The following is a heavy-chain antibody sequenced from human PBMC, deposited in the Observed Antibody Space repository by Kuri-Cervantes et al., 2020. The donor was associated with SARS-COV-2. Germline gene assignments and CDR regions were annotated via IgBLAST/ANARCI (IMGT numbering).Heavy chain of an antibody. CDR3: AKMGIDSSTSCYTEPCKGRDAFDI. Sequence: GGSLRLSCAASGFTFSSYGMHWVRQAPGKGLEWVAFIRYDGSNKYYADSVKGRFTISRDNSKNTLYLQMNSLRAEDTAVYYCAKMGIDSSTSCYTEPCKGRDAFDIWGQGTMVTVSS. J-gene: IGHJ3*02. CDR1: GFTFSSYG. V-gene: IGHV3-30*02. D-gene: IGHD2-2*02. CDR2: IRYDGSNK.